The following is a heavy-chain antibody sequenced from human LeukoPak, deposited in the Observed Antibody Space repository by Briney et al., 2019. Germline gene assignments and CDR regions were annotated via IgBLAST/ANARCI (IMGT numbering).Heavy chain of an antibody. CDR2: IYYSGST. D-gene: IGHD3-16*01. V-gene: IGHV4-39*01. CDR3: ARLDYGTLYP. J-gene: IGHJ5*02. Sequence: SETLSLTCTVSGGSISSSSYYWGWIRQPPGKGLEWIGSIYYSGSTYYNPSLKGRVTISVDTSKNQFSLKLSSVTAADTAVYYCARLDYGTLYPWGQGTLVTVSS. CDR1: GGSISSSSYY.